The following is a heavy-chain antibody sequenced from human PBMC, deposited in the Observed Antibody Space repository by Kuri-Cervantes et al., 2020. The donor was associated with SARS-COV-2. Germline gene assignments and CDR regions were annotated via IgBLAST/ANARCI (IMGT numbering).Heavy chain of an antibody. CDR2: INPSGGST. CDR1: GYTFTNYF. Sequence: ASVKVSCKASGYTFTNYFMHWVRQAPGQGLEWMGIINPSGGSTSYAQKFQGRVTMTRDTSTSTVYMELSSLRSEDTAVYYCARTPTVTTYYFDYWGQGTLVTVSS. J-gene: IGHJ4*02. V-gene: IGHV1-46*01. D-gene: IGHD4-17*01. CDR3: ARTPTVTTYYFDY.